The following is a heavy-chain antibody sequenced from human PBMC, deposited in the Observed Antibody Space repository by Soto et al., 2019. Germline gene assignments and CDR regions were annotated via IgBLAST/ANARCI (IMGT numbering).Heavy chain of an antibody. Sequence: PGGSLRLSCAASGFTFSSYWMHWVRQAPGKGLVWVSRINSDGSSTSYADSVKGRFTISRDNAKNTLYLQMNSLRAEDTAVYYCARVPVGSSWYDYWGQGTLVTVSS. D-gene: IGHD6-13*01. CDR3: ARVPVGSSWYDY. J-gene: IGHJ4*02. CDR2: INSDGSST. CDR1: GFTFSSYW. V-gene: IGHV3-74*01.